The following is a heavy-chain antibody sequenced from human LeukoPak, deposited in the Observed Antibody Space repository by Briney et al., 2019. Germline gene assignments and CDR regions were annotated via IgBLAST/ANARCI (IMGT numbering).Heavy chain of an antibody. J-gene: IGHJ4*02. CDR2: IYYSGST. CDR1: GGSISSGGYY. V-gene: IGHV4-31*03. CDR3: ARIMLSWREFGC. D-gene: IGHD1-26*01. Sequence: SETLSLTCTVSGGSISSGGYYWSWIRQHPGKGLEWIGYIYYSGSTYYNPSLKSRGIISVETSKNQFSLKLSSVTAADTAVYYCARIMLSWREFGCWGQGTLVTVSS.